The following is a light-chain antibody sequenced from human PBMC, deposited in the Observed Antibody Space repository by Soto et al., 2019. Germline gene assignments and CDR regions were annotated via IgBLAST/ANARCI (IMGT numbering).Light chain of an antibody. CDR3: QQYNSYPWT. CDR1: QSIRSW. CDR2: DAS. J-gene: IGKJ1*01. V-gene: IGKV1-5*01. Sequence: DIQMTQSPSSVSASVGDRVTVTCRASQSIRSWLAWYPQKPGKAPKXXIYDASSLASGVPSRFSRSGAGTECTLTISSLQPDDVSTDYCQQYNSYPWTFGQGTKVDIK.